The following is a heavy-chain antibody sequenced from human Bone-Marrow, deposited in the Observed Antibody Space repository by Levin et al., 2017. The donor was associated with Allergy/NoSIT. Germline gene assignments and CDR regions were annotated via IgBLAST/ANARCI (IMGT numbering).Heavy chain of an antibody. CDR1: GFSFQSHA. V-gene: IGHV3-30*18. J-gene: IGHJ6*03. CDR2: IAYDGTNA. CDR3: AKDGPPVIVAPEGGHYYYYYMDV. D-gene: IGHD5-12*01. Sequence: GGSLRLSCVGSGFSFQSHAMHWVRQAPGKGLEWVAVIAYDGTNAYYDDSVKGRFTISRDNSKNTVDLQMNSLRPEDTAVYFCAKDGPPVIVAPEGGHYYYYYMDVWGKGTTVTVSS.